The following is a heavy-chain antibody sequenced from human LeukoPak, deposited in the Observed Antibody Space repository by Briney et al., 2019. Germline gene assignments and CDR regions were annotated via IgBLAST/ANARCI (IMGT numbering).Heavy chain of an antibody. CDR1: GCSFTSSY. J-gene: IGHJ4*02. D-gene: IGHD2-2*01. CDR2: VNPSGGSA. V-gene: IGHV1-46*01. CDR3: ARGEYQLPDY. Sequence: ASVKVSCKASGCSFTSSYIHWVRQAPGQGLEYMGIVNPSGGSASYAQKFQGRVTMTRDTSTRTVYMELSSLTSEDTAVYYCARGEYQLPDYWGQGTLVTVSS.